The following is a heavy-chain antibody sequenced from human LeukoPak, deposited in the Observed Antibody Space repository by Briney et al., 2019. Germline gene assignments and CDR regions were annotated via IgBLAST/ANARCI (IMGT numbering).Heavy chain of an antibody. CDR1: GGTFSSYA. D-gene: IGHD3-10*01. Sequence: GASVKVSCKTSGGTFSSYAISWVRQAPGQGLEWLGGVIPIFGTATYAQKFQGRVTITTDASTSTVYMELSSLRSEGTSVYDRARVEGSGSYSQPFDYWSQGTLVTGSS. J-gene: IGHJ4*02. V-gene: IGHV1-69*05. CDR3: ARVEGSGSYSQPFDY. CDR2: VIPIFGTA.